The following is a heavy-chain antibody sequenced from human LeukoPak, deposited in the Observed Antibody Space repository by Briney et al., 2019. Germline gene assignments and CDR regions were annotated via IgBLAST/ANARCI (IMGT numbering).Heavy chain of an antibody. Sequence: SETLSLTCTVSGGSISSSGYYWGWIRQPPGKGLEWIGTVYYAGSTYYNPSLKSRVIISEDTSRNQFSLKLNSVTAADTAVYYCARGSGTYYYDSGGYLNWFDPWGQGILVTVSS. CDR2: VYYAGST. V-gene: IGHV4-39*01. CDR1: GGSISSSGYY. CDR3: ARGSGTYYYDSGGYLNWFDP. J-gene: IGHJ5*02. D-gene: IGHD3-22*01.